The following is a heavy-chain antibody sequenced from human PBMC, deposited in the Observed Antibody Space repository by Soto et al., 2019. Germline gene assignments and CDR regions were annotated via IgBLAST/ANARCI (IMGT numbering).Heavy chain of an antibody. CDR2: FDPEDGET. V-gene: IGHV1-24*01. CDR1: GYTLTELS. Sequence: GASVKVSCKVSGYTLTELSMHWVRQAPGKGLEWMGGFDPEDGETIYAQKFQGRVTMTEDTSTDTAYMELSSLRSEDTAVYYCAIVRAYYDFWKVLQHWGQGTLVTGSS. J-gene: IGHJ1*01. D-gene: IGHD3-3*01. CDR3: AIVRAYYDFWKVLQH.